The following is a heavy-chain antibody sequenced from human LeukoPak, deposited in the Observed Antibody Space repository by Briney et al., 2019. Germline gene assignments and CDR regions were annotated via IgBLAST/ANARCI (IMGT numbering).Heavy chain of an antibody. V-gene: IGHV3-23*01. CDR1: GFTFSSYA. CDR3: AKDHPIYCGGDCYYGVDP. J-gene: IGHJ5*02. Sequence: GGSLRLSCAASGFTFSSYAMSWVRQAPGKGLEWVSVISGSGGSTYYADSVKGRFTISRDNSKNTLYLQMNSLRAEDTAVYYCAKDHPIYCGGDCYYGVDPWGQGTLVTVSS. D-gene: IGHD2-21*02. CDR2: ISGSGGST.